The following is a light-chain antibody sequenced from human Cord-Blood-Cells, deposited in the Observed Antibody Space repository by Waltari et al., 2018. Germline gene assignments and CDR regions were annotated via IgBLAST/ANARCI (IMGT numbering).Light chain of an antibody. CDR3: CSYAGSYTVV. V-gene: IGLV2-11*01. CDR1: SRDVGGYNY. J-gene: IGLJ3*02. Sequence: QSALTQPRAVSGSPGQSVTISCTGTSRDVGGYNYVSWNQQHPGKAPKLMFYDVSKRPSGVPDRFAGSKSDNAASLTISGLQAEDEADYYCCSYAGSYTVVFGGGTKLTVL. CDR2: DVS.